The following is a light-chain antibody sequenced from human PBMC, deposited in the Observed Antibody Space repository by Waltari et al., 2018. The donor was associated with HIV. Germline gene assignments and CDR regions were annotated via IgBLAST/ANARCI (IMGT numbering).Light chain of an antibody. CDR2: RTN. CDR3: VLYMGSGIWV. J-gene: IGLJ3*02. CDR1: SGSVSTSYY. V-gene: IGLV8-61*01. Sequence: QTVVTQEPSFSVSPGGTVTLTCGLSSGSVSTSYYPSWYQQTPGQAPRTLSYRTNTRASGVPDRFSGSILGNKAALTITGAQADDESYDYCVLYMGSGIWVFGGGTKLTVL.